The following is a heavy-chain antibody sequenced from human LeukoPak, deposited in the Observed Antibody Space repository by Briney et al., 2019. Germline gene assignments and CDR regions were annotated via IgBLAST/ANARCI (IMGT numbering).Heavy chain of an antibody. CDR1: GFTFSSYS. D-gene: IGHD2-15*01. V-gene: IGHV3-48*01. CDR2: ISSSSSTI. CDR3: ARDYSGAFDI. J-gene: IGHJ3*02. Sequence: GGSLRLSCAASGFTFSSYSMNWVRQAPGKGLEWVSYISSSSSTIYYADSVKGRFTISRDNAKNSLYLQMNSLRAEDTAVYYCARDYSGAFDIWGQGTMATVSS.